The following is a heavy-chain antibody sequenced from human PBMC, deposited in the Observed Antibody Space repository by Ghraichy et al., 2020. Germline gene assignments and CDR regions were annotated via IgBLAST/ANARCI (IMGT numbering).Heavy chain of an antibody. CDR1: GFTFSSYG. V-gene: IGHV3-33*01. D-gene: IGHD3-3*01. J-gene: IGHJ6*02. CDR2: IWYDGSNK. Sequence: GGSLRLSCAASGFTFSSYGMHWVRQAPGKGLEWVAVIWYDGSNKYYADSVKGRFTISRDNSKNTLYLQMNSLRAEDTAVYYCARDGGFWSGYYIDYYYYGMDVWGQGTTVTVSS. CDR3: ARDGGFWSGYYIDYYYYGMDV.